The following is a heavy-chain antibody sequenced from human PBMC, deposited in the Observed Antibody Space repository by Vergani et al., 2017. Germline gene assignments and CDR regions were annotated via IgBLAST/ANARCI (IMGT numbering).Heavy chain of an antibody. CDR3: ARVSFLNWNHLNY. J-gene: IGHJ4*02. Sequence: VQLVESGGGLVQPGGSLRLSCAASGFTFSDSYMSWIRQAPGKGLEWVSYISSSGSTIYYADSVKGRFTISRDNAKNSLYLQMNSLRAEDTAVYYCARVSFLNWNHLNYWGQGTLVTVSS. V-gene: IGHV3-11*04. CDR2: ISSSGSTI. CDR1: GFTFSDSY. D-gene: IGHD1-1*01.